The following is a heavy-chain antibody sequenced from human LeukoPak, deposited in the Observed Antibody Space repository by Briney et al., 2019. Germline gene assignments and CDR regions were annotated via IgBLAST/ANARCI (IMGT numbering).Heavy chain of an antibody. J-gene: IGHJ4*02. CDR2: ISTSSSYI. CDR1: GFTFSTYS. Sequence: GGSLRLSCVASGFTFSTYSMTWVRQAPGKGLEWVSSISTSSSYIYYADSVKGRFTISRHNAKKSLYLQMNSLRAEDTAVYYCAHGGLYYLDYWSQGTLVTVSS. CDR3: AHGGLYYLDY. D-gene: IGHD3-10*01. V-gene: IGHV3-21*04.